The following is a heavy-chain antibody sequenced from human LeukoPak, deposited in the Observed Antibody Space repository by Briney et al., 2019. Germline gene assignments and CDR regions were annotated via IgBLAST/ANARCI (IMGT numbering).Heavy chain of an antibody. D-gene: IGHD6-6*01. CDR3: AKDGGSSGFVY. Sequence: PGGSLRLSCAASGFTFSSYGMHWVRQAPGKGLEWVAVISYDGSNKYYADSVKGRFTISRDNSKNTLYLQMNSLRAEDTAVYYCAKDGGSSGFVYWGQGTLVTVSS. CDR2: ISYDGSNK. J-gene: IGHJ4*02. V-gene: IGHV3-30*18. CDR1: GFTFSSYG.